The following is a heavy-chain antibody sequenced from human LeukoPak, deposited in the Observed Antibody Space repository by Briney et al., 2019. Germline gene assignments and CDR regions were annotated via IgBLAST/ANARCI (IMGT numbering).Heavy chain of an antibody. D-gene: IGHD1-26*01. CDR2: ISSSSSYI. J-gene: IGHJ4*02. CDR1: GFTFSSYS. Sequence: PGGSLRLSCAASGFTFSSYSVNWVRQAPGKGLEWVSSISSSSSYIYYADSVKGRFTISRDNAKNSLYLQMNSLRAEDTAVYYCAREEWELLFFDYWGQGTLVTVSS. V-gene: IGHV3-21*01. CDR3: AREEWELLFFDY.